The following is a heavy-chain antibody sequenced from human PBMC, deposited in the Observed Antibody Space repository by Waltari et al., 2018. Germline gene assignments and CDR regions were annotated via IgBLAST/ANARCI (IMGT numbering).Heavy chain of an antibody. CDR3: AGGITGTKVNGMDV. V-gene: IGHV1-24*01. Sequence: QVQLVQSGAEVKKPGASVKVSCKVSGYTLTELSMHWVRQAPGKGLEWMGGFDREEGETIYAQKFQGRVTMTRETSISTAYMELSRLRSDDTAVYYCAGGITGTKVNGMDVWGQGTTVTVSS. J-gene: IGHJ6*02. D-gene: IGHD1-7*01. CDR2: FDREEGET. CDR1: GYTLTELS.